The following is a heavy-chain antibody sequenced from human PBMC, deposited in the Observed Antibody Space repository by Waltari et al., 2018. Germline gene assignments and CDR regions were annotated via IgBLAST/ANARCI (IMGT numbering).Heavy chain of an antibody. D-gene: IGHD5-12*01. CDR3: ARGRWLQSGEY. CDR1: GGSILSDNYF. J-gene: IGHJ4*02. V-gene: IGHV4-61*02. Sequence: QVPLQESGPGLVKPSQTLSLTCTVSGGSILSDNYFLSWIRQPDGKGLEWIGHIHTSGSTNYNPSLKRRVTISVDTSKNQFSLKLSSMTAADTAVYYCARGRWLQSGEYWGQGTLVTVSS. CDR2: IHTSGST.